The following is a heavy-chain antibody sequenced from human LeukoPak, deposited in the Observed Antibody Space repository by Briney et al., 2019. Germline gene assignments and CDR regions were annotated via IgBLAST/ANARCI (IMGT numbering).Heavy chain of an antibody. CDR1: GFTFSTYA. Sequence: GGSLRLSCAASGFTFSTYAMSWVRQAPGKGLEWVSGISGSGGDSTNYADSVNGRFTITYYADSVRGRFTVSRDNSKNTLYLEMNSLRAEDTAVYYCAKLVSGYCTSTSCYGPFDYWGQGTLVTVSS. V-gene: IGHV3-23*01. CDR2: ISGSGGDST. J-gene: IGHJ4*02. D-gene: IGHD2-2*01. CDR3: AKLVSGYCTSTSCYGPFDY.